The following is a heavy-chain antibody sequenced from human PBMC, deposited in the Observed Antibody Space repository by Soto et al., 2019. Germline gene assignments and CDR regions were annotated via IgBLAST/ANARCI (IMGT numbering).Heavy chain of an antibody. Sequence: QVQLVQSGAEVKKPGASVKVSCKASGYTFTSYYMHWVRQAPGQGLEWMGIINPSGGSTSYAQKFQGRVTMTRDTSTSTVYMELSSLRSEDTAVHYGARDSYYGSSKYYYYYYGMDVWGQGTTVTVSS. J-gene: IGHJ6*02. V-gene: IGHV1-46*01. CDR2: INPSGGST. CDR3: ARDSYYGSSKYYYYYYGMDV. D-gene: IGHD3-10*01. CDR1: GYTFTSYY.